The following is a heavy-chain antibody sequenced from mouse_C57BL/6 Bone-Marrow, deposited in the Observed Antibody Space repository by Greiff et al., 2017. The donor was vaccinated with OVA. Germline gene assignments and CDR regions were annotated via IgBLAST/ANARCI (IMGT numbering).Heavy chain of an antibody. CDR3: ARSDYGNYEWFAY. CDR1: GYTFTSYW. Sequence: VKLQQPGAELVKPGASVKMSCKASGYTFTSYWITWVKQRPGQGLEWIGDIYPGSGSTNYNEKFKSKATLTVDTSSSTAYMQLSSLTSEDSAVYYCARSDYGNYEWFAYWGQGTLVTVSA. CDR2: IYPGSGST. D-gene: IGHD2-1*01. J-gene: IGHJ3*01. V-gene: IGHV1-55*01.